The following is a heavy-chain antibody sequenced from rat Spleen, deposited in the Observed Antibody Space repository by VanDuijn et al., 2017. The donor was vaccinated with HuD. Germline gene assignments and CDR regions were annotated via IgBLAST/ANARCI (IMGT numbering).Heavy chain of an antibody. CDR1: GFTFSNYG. CDR3: TTDVSFWY. Sequence: EVQLAESGGGLVQPGRSMKLSCTALGFTFSNYGMAWVRQAPTKGLEWVASISMSGYTTYYRDSVKGRFTISRDNAESTLSLHMDSLRSEDTATYYCTTDVSFWYWGQGVMVTVSS. D-gene: IGHD1-12*01. V-gene: IGHV5-27*01. J-gene: IGHJ2*01. CDR2: ISMSGYTT.